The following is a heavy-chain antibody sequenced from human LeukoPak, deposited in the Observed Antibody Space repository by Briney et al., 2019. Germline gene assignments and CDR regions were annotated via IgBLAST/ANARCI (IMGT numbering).Heavy chain of an antibody. CDR3: ARDTRRRITMIVVVKGGAFDI. V-gene: IGHV4-39*07. CDR1: GGSISSSSYY. D-gene: IGHD3-22*01. J-gene: IGHJ3*02. CDR2: IYYSGST. Sequence: SETLSLTCTVSGGSISSSSYYWGWIRQPPGKGLEWIGSIYYSGSTYYNPSLKSRVTISVDTSKNQFSLKLSSVTAADTAVYYCARDTRRRITMIVVVKGGAFDIWGQGTMVTVSS.